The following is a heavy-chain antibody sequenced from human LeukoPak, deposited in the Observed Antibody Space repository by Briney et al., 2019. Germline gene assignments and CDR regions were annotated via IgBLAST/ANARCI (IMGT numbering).Heavy chain of an antibody. J-gene: IGHJ3*02. D-gene: IGHD1-26*01. V-gene: IGHV1-2*02. Sequence: GASVKVSCKASGYSFASHYVHWVRQAPGQGLEWMGWINPNSGGTDYAQKFQGRVTMTRDTSISTAYMELSRLRSDDTAMYYCAREVGASAFDIWGQGTMVTVSS. CDR2: INPNSGGT. CDR3: AREVGASAFDI. CDR1: GYSFASHY.